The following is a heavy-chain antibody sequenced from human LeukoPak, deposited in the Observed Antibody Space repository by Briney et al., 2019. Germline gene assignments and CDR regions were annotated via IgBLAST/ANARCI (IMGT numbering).Heavy chain of an antibody. D-gene: IGHD6-6*01. Sequence: GGSLRLSCAASGFTFSSYAMSWVRQAPGKGLEWVSAISGSGGSTYYADSVKGRFTISRDNSKNTLYLQMNSLRAEDTAVYYCAKDLSLYSSSSEVDYWGQGTLVTVSS. V-gene: IGHV3-23*01. J-gene: IGHJ4*02. CDR2: ISGSGGST. CDR3: AKDLSLYSSSSEVDY. CDR1: GFTFSSYA.